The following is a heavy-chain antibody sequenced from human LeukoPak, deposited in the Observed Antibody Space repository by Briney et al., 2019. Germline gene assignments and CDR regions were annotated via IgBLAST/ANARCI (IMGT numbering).Heavy chain of an antibody. V-gene: IGHV1-46*01. CDR2: INPSGGST. CDR1: GYTFTSYY. CDR3: ARDVGCSSTSCYVDAFDI. J-gene: IGHJ3*02. Sequence: ASVKVSCKASGYTFTSYYMHWVRQAPGQGLEWMGIINPSGGSTSYAQKFQGRVTMTRDTSTSTVYMELSSLGSEDTAVYYCARDVGCSSTSCYVDAFDIWGQGTMVTVSS. D-gene: IGHD2-2*01.